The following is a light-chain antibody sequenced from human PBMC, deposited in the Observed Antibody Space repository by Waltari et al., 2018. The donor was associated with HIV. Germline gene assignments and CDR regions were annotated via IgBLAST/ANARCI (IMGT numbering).Light chain of an antibody. J-gene: IGLJ1*01. V-gene: IGLV3-25*03. CDR3: QSADSSGTYV. CDR1: ALPKQY. CDR2: EDS. Sequence: SYELTQPPSVSVSPGQTARITCPAAALPKQYASWYQQKPGQAPVLVIYEDSDRPSGIPERFSGSSSGTTVTLTISGVQAEDEADYYCQSADSSGTYVFGSGTKVTVL.